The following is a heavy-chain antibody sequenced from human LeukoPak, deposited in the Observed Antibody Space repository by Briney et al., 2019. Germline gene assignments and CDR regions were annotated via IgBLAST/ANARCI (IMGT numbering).Heavy chain of an antibody. CDR3: AGNGDYGDYFDY. D-gene: IGHD4-17*01. J-gene: IGHJ4*02. Sequence: GGSLRLSCAASGFTFSSYAMSWVRQAPGKGLEWVSAISGSGGSTYYADTVKGRFTISRDNSKNTLYLQMNSLRAEDTAVYYCAGNGDYGDYFDYWGQGTLVTVSS. CDR2: ISGSGGST. V-gene: IGHV3-23*01. CDR1: GFTFSSYA.